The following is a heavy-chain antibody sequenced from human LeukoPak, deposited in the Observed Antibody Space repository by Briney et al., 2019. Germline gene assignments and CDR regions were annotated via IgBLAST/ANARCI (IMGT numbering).Heavy chain of an antibody. J-gene: IGHJ4*02. Sequence: GESLKISCKGSGYSFTSYWIGWVRQMPGKGLEYMGIIYPDDSDTRYSPSFQGQVAISADKSINTAYLQWSSLKASDTAMYYCATSYCTPSNCSGFDSWGQGTPVTVSS. D-gene: IGHD2-8*01. CDR1: GYSFTSYW. V-gene: IGHV5-51*01. CDR3: ATSYCTPSNCSGFDS. CDR2: IYPDDSDT.